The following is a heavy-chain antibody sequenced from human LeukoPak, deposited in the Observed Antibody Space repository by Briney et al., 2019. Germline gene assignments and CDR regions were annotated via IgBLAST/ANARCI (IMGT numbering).Heavy chain of an antibody. CDR3: ARDRGNWNDFDY. V-gene: IGHV3-21*01. Sequence: GGSLRLSCAASGFTFSSYSMNWVRQAPRKGLEWVSSISSSSSYIYYADSVKGRFTISRDNAKNSLYLQMNSLRAEDTAVYYCARDRGNWNDFDYWGQGTLVTVSS. CDR1: GFTFSSYS. J-gene: IGHJ4*02. D-gene: IGHD1-1*01. CDR2: ISSSSSYI.